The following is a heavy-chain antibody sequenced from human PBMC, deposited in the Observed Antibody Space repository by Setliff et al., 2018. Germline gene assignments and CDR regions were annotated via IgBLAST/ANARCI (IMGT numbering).Heavy chain of an antibody. V-gene: IGHV2-70*11. CDR2: IDWDGDK. CDR3: ARSRYELPHYDFDY. CDR1: GFSLTTSGTC. J-gene: IGHJ4*02. D-gene: IGHD1-7*01. Sequence: SGPTLVNPTQTLTLTCTFSGFSLTTSGTCVTWIRQPPGKALEWLARIDWDGDKYYNTSLRTRLTLSKDTSKNQVFLTMTNMDPVDTATYYCARSRYELPHYDFDYWGQGSLVTV.